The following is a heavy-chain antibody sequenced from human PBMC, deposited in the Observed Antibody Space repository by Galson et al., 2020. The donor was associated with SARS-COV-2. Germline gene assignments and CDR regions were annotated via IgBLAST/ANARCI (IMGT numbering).Heavy chain of an antibody. Sequence: GGSLRLSCAASGLTFSSYAMHWVRQAPGKGLEWVEAISYDGTNKYYADSVKGRFTISRDNSKNTLYLQMNSLRAEDTAVYYCAGELLYDAFDIWGQGTMVTVSS. CDR1: GLTFSSYA. D-gene: IGHD3-10*01. CDR2: ISYDGTNK. J-gene: IGHJ3*02. CDR3: AGELLYDAFDI. V-gene: IGHV3-30*04.